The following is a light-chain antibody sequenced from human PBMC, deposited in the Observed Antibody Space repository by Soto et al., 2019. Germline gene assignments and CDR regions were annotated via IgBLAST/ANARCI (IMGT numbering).Light chain of an antibody. J-gene: IGLJ2*01. CDR2: EVN. CDR1: SSDVGGHNY. V-gene: IGLV2-8*01. Sequence: QSVLTQPPSASGSPGQSVTISCTGTSSDVGGHNYVSWYQQHPGKAPKLMIYEVNKRPSGVPDRFSGSKSGNTASLTVSGLQAEDEADYYCSSYAGSNNLVFGGGTKLTVL. CDR3: SSYAGSNNLV.